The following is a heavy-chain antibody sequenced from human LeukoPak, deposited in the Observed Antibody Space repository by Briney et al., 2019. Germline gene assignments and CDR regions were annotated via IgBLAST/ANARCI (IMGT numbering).Heavy chain of an antibody. Sequence: PGRSLRLSCAASGFTFSSYAMHWVRQAPGEGLEWVAVISYDGSNKYYADSVKGRFTISRDNSKNTPYLQMNSLRAEDTAVYYCASIAVAGTGNWGQGTLVTVSS. V-gene: IGHV3-30-3*01. CDR1: GFTFSSYA. J-gene: IGHJ4*02. CDR3: ASIAVAGTGN. CDR2: ISYDGSNK. D-gene: IGHD6-19*01.